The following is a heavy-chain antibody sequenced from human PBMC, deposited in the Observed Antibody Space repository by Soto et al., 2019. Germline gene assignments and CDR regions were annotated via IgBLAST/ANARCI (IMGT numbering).Heavy chain of an antibody. D-gene: IGHD2-2*01. CDR1: GGSISSSSYY. CDR2: IYYSGSS. J-gene: IGHJ5*02. Sequence: QLQLQESGPGLVKPSETLSLTCTVSGGSISSSSYYWGWIRQPPGKGLEWIGSIYYSGSSYYNPSLKSRVTISEDKSKTQFSLKLSSVTAADTAVYYCAGRTADYNWFDPWGQGTLVTVSS. V-gene: IGHV4-39*01. CDR3: AGRTADYNWFDP.